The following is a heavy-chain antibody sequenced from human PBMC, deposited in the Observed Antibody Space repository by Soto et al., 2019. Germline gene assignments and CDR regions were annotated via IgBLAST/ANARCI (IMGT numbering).Heavy chain of an antibody. CDR3: ARVGGFGATTIDY. V-gene: IGHV4-30-4*01. Sequence: QVQLQESGPGLVKPAQTLSLTCTVSGGSISSGDYYWSWIRQPPGKGLEWIGYIYYSGSTYYNPSLKSRVTISVDTSKNHFSLKLSSVTAADTALYYCARVGGFGATTIDYWGQGTLVTVSS. CDR2: IYYSGST. D-gene: IGHD3-10*01. J-gene: IGHJ4*02. CDR1: GGSISSGDYY.